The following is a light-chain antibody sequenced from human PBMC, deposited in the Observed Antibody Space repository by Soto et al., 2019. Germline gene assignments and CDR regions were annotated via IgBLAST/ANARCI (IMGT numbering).Light chain of an antibody. Sequence: QSALTQPASLSGSPGQSITISCTGTSSDIGAYDYVSWFQQHLGKAPKLMISEVNNRPSGVSNRFSGSKSGNTAYLTVSGLQAADEADYFCKSYAGSNTYVFGSGTKVTVL. CDR2: EVN. J-gene: IGLJ1*01. V-gene: IGLV2-14*01. CDR1: SSDIGAYDY. CDR3: KSYAGSNTYV.